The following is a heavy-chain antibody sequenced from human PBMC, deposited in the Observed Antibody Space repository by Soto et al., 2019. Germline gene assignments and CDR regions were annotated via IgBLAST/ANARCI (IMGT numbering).Heavy chain of an antibody. CDR2: IIPIFGTA. J-gene: IGHJ6*02. Sequence: QVQLVQSGAEVKKPGSSVKVSCKASGGTFSSYAISWVRQAPGQGLEWMGGIIPIFGTANYAQKFQGRVTITADESTSTAYMELSSRRSEDTAVYYCAREGGSSMLKYYYYYGMDVWGQGTTVTVSS. V-gene: IGHV1-69*01. D-gene: IGHD1-26*01. CDR1: GGTFSSYA. CDR3: AREGGSSMLKYYYYYGMDV.